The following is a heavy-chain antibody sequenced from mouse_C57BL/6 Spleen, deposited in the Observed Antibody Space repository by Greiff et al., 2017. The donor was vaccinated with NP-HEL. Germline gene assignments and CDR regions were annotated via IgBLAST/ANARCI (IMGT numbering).Heavy chain of an antibody. Sequence: QVQLQQSGAELVKPGASVKISCKASGYAFSSYWMNWVKQRPGKGLAWIGQIYPGDGDTKYNGQFKGKATLNADNSSSTAYMQLSSLTSEDSAVYFCARDGDYYGSREYFDVWGTGTTVTVSS. CDR1: GYAFSSYW. CDR2: IYPGDGDT. D-gene: IGHD1-1*01. J-gene: IGHJ1*03. V-gene: IGHV1-80*01. CDR3: ARDGDYYGSREYFDV.